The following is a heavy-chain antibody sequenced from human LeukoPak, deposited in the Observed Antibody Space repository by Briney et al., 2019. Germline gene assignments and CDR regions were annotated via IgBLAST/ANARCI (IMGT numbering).Heavy chain of an antibody. CDR3: ARWVGRWFGERAYYYNYMDV. J-gene: IGHJ6*03. Sequence: PSETLSPTCAVYGGSFSGYYWSWIRQPPGKGLEWIGEINHSGSTNYNPSLKSRVTISVDTSKNQFSLKLSSVTAADTAVYYCARWVGRWFGERAYYYNYMDVWGKGTTVTISS. V-gene: IGHV4-34*01. CDR1: GGSFSGYY. D-gene: IGHD3-10*01. CDR2: INHSGST.